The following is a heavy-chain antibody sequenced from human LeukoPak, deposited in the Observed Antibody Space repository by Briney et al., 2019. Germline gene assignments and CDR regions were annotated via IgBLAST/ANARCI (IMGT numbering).Heavy chain of an antibody. D-gene: IGHD3-10*01. J-gene: IGHJ6*02. V-gene: IGHV3-23*01. CDR1: GFTFSSYA. CDR2: ISGSGGST. CDR3: ARDSAYYGSGRESGFSGYYYYGMDV. Sequence: QTGGSLRLSCAASGFTFSSYAMSWVRQAPGKGLEWVSAISGSGGSTYYADSVKGRFTISRDNSKNTLYLQMNSLRAEDTAVYYCARDSAYYGSGRESGFSGYYYYGMDVWGQGTTVTVSS.